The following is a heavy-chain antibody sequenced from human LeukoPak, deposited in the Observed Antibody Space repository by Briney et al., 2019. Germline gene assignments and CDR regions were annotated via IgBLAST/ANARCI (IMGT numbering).Heavy chain of an antibody. J-gene: IGHJ4*02. D-gene: IGHD3-10*01. Sequence: GRSLRLSCAASGFTFSSYAMHWVRQAPGKGLEWVAVISYDGSNKYYADSVKGRFTISRDNSKNTLYLQMNSLRAEDTAVYYCARGGRYYGSGSYYNVHYWGQGTLVTVSS. V-gene: IGHV3-30-3*01. CDR2: ISYDGSNK. CDR1: GFTFSSYA. CDR3: ARGGRYYGSGSYYNVHY.